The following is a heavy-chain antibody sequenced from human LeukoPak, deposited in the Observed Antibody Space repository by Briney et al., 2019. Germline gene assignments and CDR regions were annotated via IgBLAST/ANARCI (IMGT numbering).Heavy chain of an antibody. D-gene: IGHD4-17*01. CDR2: LYTGGIR. CDR1: GFSVTNNY. J-gene: IGHJ4*02. CDR3: ARDDYGETFDY. V-gene: IGHV3-53*01. Sequence: GGSLRLSCEASGFSVTNNYMSWFRLAPGKGLEWVSVLYTGGIRYYAGFVRGRFTISRDDSKNTLFLQMNGLRADDTAVYYCARDDYGETFDYWGQGTLVTVSS.